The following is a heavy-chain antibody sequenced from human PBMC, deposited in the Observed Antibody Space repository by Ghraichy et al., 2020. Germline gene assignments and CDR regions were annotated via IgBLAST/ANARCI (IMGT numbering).Heavy chain of an antibody. J-gene: IGHJ3*01. CDR3: AKDRFYYYDSSAYPALDAFDV. CDR2: ISNSGDST. V-gene: IGHV3-23*01. Sequence: GGSLRLSCAASGFTFNSYAMNWVRQAPGKGLEWVSVISNSGDSTYYADSVKGRFTISRDNSKNTLDLQLNSLRADDTAVYYCAKDRFYYYDSSAYPALDAFDVWGQGTMVTVSS. CDR1: GFTFNSYA. D-gene: IGHD3-22*01.